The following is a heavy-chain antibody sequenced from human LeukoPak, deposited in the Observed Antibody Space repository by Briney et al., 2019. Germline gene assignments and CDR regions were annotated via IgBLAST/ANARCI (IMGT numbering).Heavy chain of an antibody. V-gene: IGHV4-59*01. CDR1: GGSISSYY. CDR2: IYYGGST. Sequence: SETLSLTCAVSGGSISSYYWSWIRQPPGKGLEWIGYIYYGGSTNYNPSLKSRVTISVDTSKNQFSLKLSSVTAADTAVYYCASTGGLDAFDIWGQGTMVTVSS. CDR3: ASTGGLDAFDI. J-gene: IGHJ3*02. D-gene: IGHD2-8*02.